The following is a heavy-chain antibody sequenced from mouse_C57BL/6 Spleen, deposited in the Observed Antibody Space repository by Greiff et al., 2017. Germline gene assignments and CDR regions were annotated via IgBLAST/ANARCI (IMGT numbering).Heavy chain of an antibody. D-gene: IGHD2-5*01. CDR1: GFSLTSYG. CDR2: IWSGGST. Sequence: QVQLKESGPGLVQPSQSLSITCTVSGFSLTSYGVHWVRQSPGKGLEWLGVIWSGGSTDYNAAFISRLSISKDNSKSQVFFKMNSLQADDTAIYYCARNSNYYSNYVDAYWGQGTLVTVSA. V-gene: IGHV2-2*01. CDR3: ARNSNYYSNYVDAY. J-gene: IGHJ3*01.